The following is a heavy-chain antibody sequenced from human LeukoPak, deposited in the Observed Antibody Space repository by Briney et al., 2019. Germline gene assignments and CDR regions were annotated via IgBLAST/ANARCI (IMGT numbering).Heavy chain of an antibody. V-gene: IGHV3-48*04. CDR3: ARRPYSSSWYYFDY. CDR1: GFTFSRYS. D-gene: IGHD6-13*01. J-gene: IGHJ4*02. Sequence: GGSLRLSCAASGFTFSRYSMNWVRQAPGKGLEWVSYISSSSTIYYADSVKGRFTISRDNAKNSLYLQMNSLRAEDTAVYYCARRPYSSSWYYFDYWGQGTLVTVSS. CDR2: ISSSSTI.